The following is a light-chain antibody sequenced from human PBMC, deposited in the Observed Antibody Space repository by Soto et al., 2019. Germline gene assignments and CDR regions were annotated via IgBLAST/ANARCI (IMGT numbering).Light chain of an antibody. CDR1: QSLLHSNGNIY. Sequence: DIVLTQSPLSLPVTPGEPASISCRSSQSLLHSNGNIYLDWYLQKPGQSPQLLIYLGSIRASGVPDRFSGSGSGTDFTLKITRVVAEDVGVYYCMQAIQAPRTFGLGTKVEIK. CDR2: LGS. CDR3: MQAIQAPRT. J-gene: IGKJ1*01. V-gene: IGKV2-28*01.